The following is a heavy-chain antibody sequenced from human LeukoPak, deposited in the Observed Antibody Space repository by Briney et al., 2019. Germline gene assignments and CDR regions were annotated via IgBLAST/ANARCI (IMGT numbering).Heavy chain of an antibody. D-gene: IGHD6-13*01. V-gene: IGHV4-39*01. CDR3: ARSVASAGTSHWGY. CDR1: GGSISSSPFY. Sequence: PSETLSLTCIVSGGSISSSPFYWGWIRQPPGEGLEWIGSIYNSGTTYYNPSLKSRITISIDMSGDQFSLKLSSVTAAGTGVYYCARSVASAGTSHWGYWGQGSLVTVSS. CDR2: IYNSGTT. J-gene: IGHJ4*02.